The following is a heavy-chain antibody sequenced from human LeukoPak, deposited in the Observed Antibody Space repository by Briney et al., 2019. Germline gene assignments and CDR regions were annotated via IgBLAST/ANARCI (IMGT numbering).Heavy chain of an antibody. J-gene: IGHJ3*02. V-gene: IGHV4-4*09. CDR2: IHSSGDT. CDR1: GGSISSYH. Sequence: PSETLSLTCTVSGGSISSYHWSWIRQPPGKGLEWIGYIHSSGDTNYNPSLKSRVTISLDTSKNQFSLKLSSATAADTAVYFCARTPGTFDIWGQGTMVTVSS. CDR3: ARTPGTFDI.